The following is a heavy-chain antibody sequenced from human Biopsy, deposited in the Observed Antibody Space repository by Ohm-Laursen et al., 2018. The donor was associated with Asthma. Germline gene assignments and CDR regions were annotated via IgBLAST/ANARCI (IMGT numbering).Heavy chain of an antibody. CDR3: ARVDGVVEPATRMGGMDV. V-gene: IGHV3-30*03. D-gene: IGHD2-15*01. Sequence: LSLTCASSGFVFSRSAMHWVRQTPGKGLEWVAVISFDGTNKYYADSVKGRFTISRDNSKNTLDLQMNSLSAEDSAVYYCARVDGVVEPATRMGGMDVWGQGTTVTVSS. CDR1: GFVFSRSA. CDR2: ISFDGTNK. J-gene: IGHJ6*02.